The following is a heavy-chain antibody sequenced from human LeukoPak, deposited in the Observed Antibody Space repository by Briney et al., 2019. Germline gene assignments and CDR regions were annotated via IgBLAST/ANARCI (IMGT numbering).Heavy chain of an antibody. Sequence: SETLSLTCTVSGYSISSGYYWGWIRQPPWKGPESIRSIYHSWSTYYNPTLKSRNTITVDTSKNQFSRLLNSLTPEDTAVYYCARGGLISLANPPLGAFDIWGQGTMVSVSS. CDR1: GYSISSGYY. CDR3: ARGGLISLANPPLGAFDI. J-gene: IGHJ3*02. CDR2: IYHSWST. D-gene: IGHD5-12*01. V-gene: IGHV4-38-2*02.